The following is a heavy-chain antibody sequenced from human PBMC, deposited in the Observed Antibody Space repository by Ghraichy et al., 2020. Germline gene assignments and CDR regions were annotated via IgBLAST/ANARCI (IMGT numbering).Heavy chain of an antibody. V-gene: IGHV4-34*01. CDR2: INPSGNT. D-gene: IGHD7-27*01. CDR3: ARGPGNWGY. Sequence: SQTLSLTCAVYGGSFSGYYWSWIRQPPGKGLEWIGEINPSGNTDYNPSLKSRVTISVDTSKNQFSLRLTSVTAADTAVYYCARGPGNWGYWGQGTLVTVSS. CDR1: GGSFSGYY. J-gene: IGHJ4*02.